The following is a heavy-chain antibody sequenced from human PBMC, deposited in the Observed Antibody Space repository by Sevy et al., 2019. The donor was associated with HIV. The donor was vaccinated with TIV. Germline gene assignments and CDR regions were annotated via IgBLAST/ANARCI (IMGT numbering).Heavy chain of an antibody. D-gene: IGHD1-26*01. J-gene: IGHJ6*02. Sequence: GESPKISCKGSGYDFSTYWIAWVRQMPGKGLELMGIIFPGDSDTRYSPSFQGQVTISADDSIRTSYLQWGSRKASDTAIYYCARRGILLRGGDYFYYGLDVWGQGTTVTVSS. V-gene: IGHV5-51*01. CDR3: ARRGILLRGGDYFYYGLDV. CDR1: GYDFSTYW. CDR2: IFPGDSDT.